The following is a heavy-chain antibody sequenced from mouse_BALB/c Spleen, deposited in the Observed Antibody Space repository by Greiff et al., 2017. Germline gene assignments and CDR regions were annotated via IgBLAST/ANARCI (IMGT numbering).Heavy chain of an antibody. J-gene: IGHJ3*01. V-gene: IGHV1-77*01. D-gene: IGHD4-1*01. CDR2: IYPGSGNT. Sequence: QVQLKQSGAELARPGASVKLSCKASGYTFTDYYINWVKQRTGQGLEWIGEIYPGSGNTYYNEKFKGKATLTADKSSSTAYMQLSSLTSEDSAVYFCARSSANWDFAYWGQGTLVTVSA. CDR1: GYTFTDYY. CDR3: ARSSANWDFAY.